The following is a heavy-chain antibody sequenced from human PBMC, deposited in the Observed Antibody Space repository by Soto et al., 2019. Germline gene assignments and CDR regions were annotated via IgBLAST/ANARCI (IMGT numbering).Heavy chain of an antibody. V-gene: IGHV1-3*01. J-gene: IGHJ4*02. CDR2: IDAGNGNT. CDR1: GYTFSRYA. Sequence: QVQLVQSGTQVKKPGASLKVSCKASGYTFSRYAIHWVRQAPGQRLEWMGWIDAGNGNTKYSEKFQGRVTISRDTSASTAYMELSSLRPDDTAVYYRARAHYTSGWGYSWGQGTLVTVSS. CDR3: ARAHYTSGWGYS. D-gene: IGHD6-19*01.